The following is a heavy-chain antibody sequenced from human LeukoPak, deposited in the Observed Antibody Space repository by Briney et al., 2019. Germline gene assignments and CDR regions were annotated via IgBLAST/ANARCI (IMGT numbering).Heavy chain of an antibody. D-gene: IGHD2-2*01. J-gene: IGHJ3*01. CDR1: GVRCSTSG. V-gene: IGHV3-30*02. CDR3: AKEVTYCSSSSCNDAFDV. CDR2: IRFDGSDE. Sequence: AGSLRLSCAASGVRCSTSGMQWVRQAPGKGLEWVSFIRFDGSDEDHGDSVKGRFTISRDNSKNTMYLQMNSLRAEDTAVYYCAKEVTYCSSSSCNDAFDVWGRGTMVIVSS.